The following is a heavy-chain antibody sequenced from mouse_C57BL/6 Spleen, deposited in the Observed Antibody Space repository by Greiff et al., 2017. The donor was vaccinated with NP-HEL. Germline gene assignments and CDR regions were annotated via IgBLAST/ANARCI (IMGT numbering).Heavy chain of an antibody. V-gene: IGHV14-4*01. Sequence: EVQLQQSGAELVRPGASVKLSCTASGFNIKDDYMHWVKQRPEQGLEWIGWIDPENGDTEYASKFQGKATITADTSSNTAYLQLSSLTSEDTAVYYCTYYGSSSPAWFAYWGQGTLVTVSA. CDR1: GFNIKDDY. CDR2: IDPENGDT. D-gene: IGHD1-1*01. J-gene: IGHJ3*01. CDR3: TYYGSSSPAWFAY.